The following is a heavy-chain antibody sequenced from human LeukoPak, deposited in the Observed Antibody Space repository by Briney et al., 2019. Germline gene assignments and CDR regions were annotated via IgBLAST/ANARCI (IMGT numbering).Heavy chain of an antibody. V-gene: IGHV3-23*01. Sequence: GGSLRLSCAASGFTFSSYAMSWVRQAPGKGLEWVTGISGSGGSTYNADSVKGRFTISRDNSKNTLYLQMNSLRAEDTAVYYCARDLGDCSDGTCYSGWFDPWGQGTLVTVSS. CDR2: ISGSGGST. D-gene: IGHD2-15*01. J-gene: IGHJ5*02. CDR3: ARDLGDCSDGTCYSGWFDP. CDR1: GFTFSSYA.